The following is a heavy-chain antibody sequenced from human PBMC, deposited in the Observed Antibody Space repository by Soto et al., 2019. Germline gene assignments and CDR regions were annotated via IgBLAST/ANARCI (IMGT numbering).Heavy chain of an antibody. CDR2: ISYDGSNK. CDR1: GFTFSSYA. D-gene: IGHD3-10*01. J-gene: IGHJ4*02. CDR3: ARDLDTMVRGVNPFDY. Sequence: QVQLVESGGGVVQPGRSLRLSCAASGFTFSSYAMHWVRQAPGKGLEWVAVISYDGSNKYYADSVKGRFTISRDNSKNTLYLQMNSLRAEDTAVYYCARDLDTMVRGVNPFDYWGQGTLVTVSS. V-gene: IGHV3-30-3*01.